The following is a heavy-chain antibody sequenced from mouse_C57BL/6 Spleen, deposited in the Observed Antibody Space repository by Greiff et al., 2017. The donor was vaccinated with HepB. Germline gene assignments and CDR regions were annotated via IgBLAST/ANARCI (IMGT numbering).Heavy chain of an antibody. D-gene: IGHD1-1*01. Sequence: EVQLQQSGPELVKPGASVKMSCKASGYTFTDYNMHWVKQSHGKSLEWIGYINPNNGGTSYNQKFKGKATLTVNKSSSTAYMELRSLTSEDSAVYYCARREVSSPWFAYWGQGTLVTVSA. CDR1: GYTFTDYN. J-gene: IGHJ3*01. CDR2: INPNNGGT. V-gene: IGHV1-22*01. CDR3: ARREVSSPWFAY.